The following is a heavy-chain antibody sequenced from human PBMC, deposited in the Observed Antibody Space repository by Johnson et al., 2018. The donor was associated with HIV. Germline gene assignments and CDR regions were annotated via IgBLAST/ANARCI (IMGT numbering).Heavy chain of an antibody. J-gene: IGHJ3*02. CDR3: ARAMETYYDYVWGSGAFDI. V-gene: IGHV3-7*01. CDR1: GFTFSSYA. Sequence: VQLVESGGGLVQPGGSLRLSCAASGFTFSSYAMSWVRQAPGKGLEWVANINQDGSEKYYVDSVKGRFTVSRDNAKNSLYLQMSSLRAVDTALYYCARAMETYYDYVWGSGAFDIWGKGTVVTVSS. CDR2: INQDGSEK. D-gene: IGHD3-16*01.